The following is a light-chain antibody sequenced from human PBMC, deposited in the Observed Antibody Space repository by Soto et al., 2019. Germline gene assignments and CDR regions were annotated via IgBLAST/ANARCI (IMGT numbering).Light chain of an antibody. CDR2: KAS. CDR3: QHGYSTPRWT. J-gene: IGKJ1*01. CDR1: QTISSW. Sequence: DIQMTQSPSTLSGSVGDRVTITCRASQTISSWLAWYQQKPGKAPKLLIYKASTLKSGVPSRFSGSGSGTEFTLTISSLQPDDFATYYCQHGYSTPRWTFGQGTKVDIK. V-gene: IGKV1-5*03.